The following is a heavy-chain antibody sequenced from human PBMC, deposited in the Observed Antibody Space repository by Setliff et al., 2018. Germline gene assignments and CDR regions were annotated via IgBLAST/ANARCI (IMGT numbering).Heavy chain of an antibody. CDR1: GFSFNGYG. CDR2: ISNGGGAV. Sequence: GGSLRLSCEGTGFSFNGYGMNWVRQAPGKGLEWISYISNGGGAVKYADSVKGRFTISRDNAKSSLYLQMNSLRAEDTAVYYCARDQGSYGYRAFDSWGQGALVTVSS. V-gene: IGHV3-48*04. CDR3: ARDQGSYGYRAFDS. J-gene: IGHJ4*02. D-gene: IGHD3-16*01.